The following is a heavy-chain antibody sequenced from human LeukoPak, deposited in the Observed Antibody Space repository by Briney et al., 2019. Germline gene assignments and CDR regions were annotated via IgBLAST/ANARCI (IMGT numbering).Heavy chain of an antibody. CDR2: IIPILGIA. J-gene: IGHJ4*02. CDR3: ARDHPRSQYCSSTSCHWGY. Sequence: GASVKVSCKASGGTFSSYAISWVRQAPGQGLEWMGRIIPILGIANYAQKLQGRVTMTTDTSTSTAYMELRSLRSDDTAVYYCARDHPRSQYCSSTSCHWGYWGQGTLVTVSS. CDR1: GGTFSSYA. D-gene: IGHD2-2*01. V-gene: IGHV1-69*04.